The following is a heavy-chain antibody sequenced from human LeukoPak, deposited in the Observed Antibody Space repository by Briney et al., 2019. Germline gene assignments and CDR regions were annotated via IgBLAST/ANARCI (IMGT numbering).Heavy chain of an antibody. CDR1: GFTFSNYA. Sequence: GGSLRLSCAASGFTFSNYAVSWVRQAPGKGLEWVSAISVTGSSTYYADSVKGRFTISRDNSKNTVYLQMTSLRAEDTAIYYCAPGILRGSGSYYDYWGQGTLVTVSS. V-gene: IGHV3-23*01. D-gene: IGHD3-10*02. CDR3: APGILRGSGSYYDY. CDR2: ISVTGSST. J-gene: IGHJ4*02.